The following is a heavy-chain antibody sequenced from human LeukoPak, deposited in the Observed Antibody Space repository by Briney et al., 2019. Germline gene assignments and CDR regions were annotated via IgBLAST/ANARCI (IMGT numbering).Heavy chain of an antibody. CDR1: GFMFSSNW. D-gene: IGHD5-24*01. CDR3: AKEGRSLQTY. V-gene: IGHV3-7*03. Sequence: GGSLRLSCAASGFMFSSNWMSWVRLAPGKGLEWVANIKEDGTETYYVDSVKGRLTISRDNAKNSLYLQMNSLRVEDTAVYYCAKEGRSLQTYWGQGTLVTVFS. J-gene: IGHJ4*02. CDR2: IKEDGTET.